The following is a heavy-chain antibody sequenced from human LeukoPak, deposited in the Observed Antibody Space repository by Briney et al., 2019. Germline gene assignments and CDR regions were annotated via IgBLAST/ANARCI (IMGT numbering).Heavy chain of an antibody. CDR1: GGSFSGYY. J-gene: IGHJ4*02. D-gene: IGHD3-10*01. Sequence: SETLSLTCAVYGGSFSGYYWSWIRQPPGKGLEWIGEINHSGSTNYNPSLKSRVTISVDTSKNQFSLKLSSVTAADTAVYYCARGVYYYGSGSYSDYWGQGTLVTVSS. CDR2: INHSGST. CDR3: ARGVYYYGSGSYSDY. V-gene: IGHV4-34*01.